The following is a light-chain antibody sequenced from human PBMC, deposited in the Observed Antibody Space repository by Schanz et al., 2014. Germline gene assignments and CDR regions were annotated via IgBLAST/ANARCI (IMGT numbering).Light chain of an antibody. J-gene: IGKJ5*01. CDR2: GAS. CDR1: QSVGSRS. CDR3: QQHPPIT. V-gene: IGKV3-20*01. Sequence: EIVLTQSPDTLSLSPGERATLSCRASQSVGSRSLAWYQQKPGQPPRLLIYGASNRAAGIPDRFSGSGSGTDFTLSLRRLEPEAYAVYYCQQHPPITFGQGTRLDIK.